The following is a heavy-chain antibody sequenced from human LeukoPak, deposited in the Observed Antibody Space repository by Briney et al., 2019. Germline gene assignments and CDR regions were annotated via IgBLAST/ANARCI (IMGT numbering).Heavy chain of an antibody. J-gene: IGHJ5*02. CDR1: GGSISSGGYY. CDR3: ARVTSGSGNFVLYWFDA. D-gene: IGHD3-10*01. Sequence: PSQTLSLTCTVSGGSISSGGYYWSWIRQHPGKGLEWIGYIYYSGSTYYNPSLKSRVTISVDTSKNQFSLKLSSVTAADTAVYYCARVTSGSGNFVLYWFDAWGQGTLVTVSS. CDR2: IYYSGST. V-gene: IGHV4-31*03.